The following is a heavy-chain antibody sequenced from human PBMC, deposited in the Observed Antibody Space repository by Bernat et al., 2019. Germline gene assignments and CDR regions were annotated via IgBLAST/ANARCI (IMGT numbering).Heavy chain of an antibody. D-gene: IGHD2-2*01. V-gene: IGHV3-30*19. CDR3: ARGEVIVVVPAALDY. J-gene: IGHJ4*02. CDR1: GFTFSSYG. Sequence: QVQLVESGGGVVQPGRSLRLSCAASGFTFSSYGMHWVRQAPGKGLEWVAVIWYDGSNKYYADALKGPFTISRDNSKNTLYLQMISLRAEDTAVYYCARGEVIVVVPAALDYWGQGTLVTVSS. CDR2: IWYDGSNK.